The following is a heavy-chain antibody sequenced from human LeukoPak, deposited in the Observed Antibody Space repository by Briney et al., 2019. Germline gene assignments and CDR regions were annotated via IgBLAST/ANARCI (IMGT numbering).Heavy chain of an antibody. D-gene: IGHD4-11*01. Sequence: ASVKVSCKASGYTFTSYAMHWVRQAPGQRLEWMGWINAGNGNTKYSQKFQGRVTITRDTSASTAYMELSSLRSEDTAVYYCARAFIDDYSDYWVEAFDIWGQGTMVTVSS. CDR1: GYTFTSYA. CDR2: INAGNGNT. CDR3: ARAFIDDYSDYWVEAFDI. J-gene: IGHJ3*02. V-gene: IGHV1-3*01.